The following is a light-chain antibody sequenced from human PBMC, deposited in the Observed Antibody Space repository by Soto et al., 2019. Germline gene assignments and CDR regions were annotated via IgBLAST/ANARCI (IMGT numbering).Light chain of an antibody. CDR3: CSCAGSCIGV. CDR2: DVN. CDR1: SGDIGTYNL. V-gene: IGLV2-23*02. Sequence: QSALTQPASVSGSPGQSIAISCTGTSGDIGTYNLVSWYQQHPGKAPKLMISDVNKRPSGVSDRFSGSKSGDTASLTISGLRTEVLADYYSCSCAGSCIGVFVTVSKVTVL. J-gene: IGLJ1*01.